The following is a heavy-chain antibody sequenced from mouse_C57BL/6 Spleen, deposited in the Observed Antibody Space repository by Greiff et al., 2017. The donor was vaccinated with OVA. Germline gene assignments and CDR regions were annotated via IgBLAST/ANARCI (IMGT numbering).Heavy chain of an antibody. D-gene: IGHD1-1*01. V-gene: IGHV1-50*01. Sequence: QVQLQQPGAELVKPGASVKLSCKASGYTFTSYWMQWVKQRPGQGLEWIGEIDPSDSYTNYNQKFKGKATLPVDTSSSTAYMQLSSLTSEDSAVYYCASGEDLYPYYWGQGTTLTVSS. CDR1: GYTFTSYW. CDR3: ASGEDLYPYY. J-gene: IGHJ2*01. CDR2: IDPSDSYT.